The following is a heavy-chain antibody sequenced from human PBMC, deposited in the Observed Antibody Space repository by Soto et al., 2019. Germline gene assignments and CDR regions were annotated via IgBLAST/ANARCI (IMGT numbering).Heavy chain of an antibody. CDR3: ARDGGGWHSGNFDH. Sequence: QVQLVQSGAEVRIPGSSVKVSCKASGGTFSTYAINWVRQAPGQGLEWVGMIIPLYDRRQCSQKLLGRATITADALTTTSTLELSGLTYEDTAVYFCARDGGGWHSGNFDHWGQGTQVTVSS. J-gene: IGHJ5*02. V-gene: IGHV1-69*18. CDR2: IIPLYDRR. CDR1: GGTFSTYA. D-gene: IGHD2-15*01.